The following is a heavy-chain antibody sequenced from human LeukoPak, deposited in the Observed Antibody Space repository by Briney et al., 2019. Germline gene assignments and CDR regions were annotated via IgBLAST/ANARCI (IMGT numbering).Heavy chain of an antibody. CDR3: VRDPAFGELLSCFDY. CDR1: GFTFSSYG. Sequence: GGSLRLSCAASGFTFSSYGMHWVRQAPGKGLEWMAVISHDGSNKYYADSVKGRFTISRDNSKNTLYLEINSLRAEDTAVYSCVRDPAFGELLSCFDYWGLGTLVTVSS. CDR2: ISHDGSNK. D-gene: IGHD3-10*01. V-gene: IGHV3-30-3*01. J-gene: IGHJ4*02.